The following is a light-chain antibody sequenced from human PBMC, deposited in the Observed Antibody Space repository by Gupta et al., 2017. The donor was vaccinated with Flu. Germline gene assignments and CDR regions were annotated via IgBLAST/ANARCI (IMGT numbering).Light chain of an antibody. J-gene: IGLJ3*02. CDR1: RSNIGSKF. V-gene: IGLV1-47*01. CDR3: AAWDDSLSGLTWV. CDR2: KNN. Sequence: TVTISCSGSRSNIGSKFVSWYQQVPGMAPKLVIYKNNQWPSGVPDRFSGSKSGTSASLAISGLRPEDEADYFCAAWDDSLSGLTWVFGGGTKLTVL.